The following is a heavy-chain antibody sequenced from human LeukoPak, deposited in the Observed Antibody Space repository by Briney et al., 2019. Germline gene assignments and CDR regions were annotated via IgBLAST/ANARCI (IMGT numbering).Heavy chain of an antibody. V-gene: IGHV4-61*02. Sequence: SETLSLTCTVSGDSISGRAYYWSWIRQPAGKGLEWIGRIHSSGTHSYNPSLKSRLSISVETSKNQFSLKLSPLTAADTAVYFCSRERGFWSGYFRPRYFDYWGQGTLVTV. CDR2: IHSSGTH. CDR1: GDSISGRAYY. D-gene: IGHD3-3*01. J-gene: IGHJ4*02. CDR3: SRERGFWSGYFRPRYFDY.